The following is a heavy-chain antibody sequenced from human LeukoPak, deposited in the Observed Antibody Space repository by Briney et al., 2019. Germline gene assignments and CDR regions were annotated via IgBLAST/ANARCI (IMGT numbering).Heavy chain of an antibody. CDR3: ATDHLAAAGYNWFDP. V-gene: IGHV4-31*03. CDR2: ISYSGSP. Sequence: PSETLSLTCTVSGGSITSGNCFWTWIRQHPGKGLEWIGYISYSGSPYYNPSLQSRVTISLDMSKNQFSLKLSSVTAADTAVYYCATDHLAAAGYNWFDPWGQGTLVTVSS. CDR1: GGSITSGNCF. D-gene: IGHD6-13*01. J-gene: IGHJ5*02.